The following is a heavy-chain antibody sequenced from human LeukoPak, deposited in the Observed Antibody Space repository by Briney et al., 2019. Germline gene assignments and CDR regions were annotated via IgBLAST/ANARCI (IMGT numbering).Heavy chain of an antibody. CDR2: VYYSGST. CDR3: ARIPSPGWFDP. V-gene: IGHV4-39*07. CDR1: GGSISISSYY. Sequence: SETLSLTCTVSGGSISISSYYWGWVRQPPGKGLEWIANVYYSGSTYYNPSLKSRVTISINTSKNQFSLKVTSVAAADTAVYYCARIPSPGWFDPWGQGTLVTVSS. J-gene: IGHJ5*02.